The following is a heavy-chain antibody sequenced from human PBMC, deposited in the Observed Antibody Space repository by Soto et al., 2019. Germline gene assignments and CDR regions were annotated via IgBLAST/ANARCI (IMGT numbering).Heavy chain of an antibody. CDR1: GGSISSYY. J-gene: IGHJ4*02. V-gene: IGHV4-59*01. Sequence: PSETLSLTCTVSGGSISSYYWSWIRQPPGKGLEWIGYIYYSGSTNYNPSLKSRVTISVDTSKNQFSLKLSSVTAADTAVYYCARRGRDPQLRVFDYWGQGTLVTVSS. CDR3: ARRGRDPQLRVFDY. D-gene: IGHD6-6*01. CDR2: IYYSGST.